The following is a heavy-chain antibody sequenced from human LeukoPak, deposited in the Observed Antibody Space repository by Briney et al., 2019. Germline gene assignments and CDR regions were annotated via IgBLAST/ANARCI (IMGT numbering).Heavy chain of an antibody. J-gene: IGHJ2*01. V-gene: IGHV1-18*01. CDR3: ARGEQLGPYWYFDL. CDR1: GYTFTSYG. Sequence: ASVKVSCKASGYTFTSYGISWVRQAPGQGREWMGWISAYNGNTNYAQKFQGRVTMTTDTSTSTAYMELRSLRSDDTAVYYCARGEQLGPYWYFDLWGRGTLVTVSS. D-gene: IGHD6-6*01. CDR2: ISAYNGNT.